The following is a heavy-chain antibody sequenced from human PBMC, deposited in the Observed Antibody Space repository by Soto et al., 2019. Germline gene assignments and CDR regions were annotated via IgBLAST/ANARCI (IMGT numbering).Heavy chain of an antibody. CDR3: ARGDRGGFDL. CDR1: GFTFDYYW. D-gene: IGHD3-10*01. V-gene: IGHV3-74*01. J-gene: IGHJ3*01. Sequence: EVQLVESGGGLVQPGESLRLSCAASGFTFDYYWMHWVRQAPGKGLVWVSRVHSGGTTTTYADSVKGRFTISRDNARNTVSLQMSSLRAEDTAIYYCARGDRGGFDLWGRGTMVTVSS. CDR2: VHSGGTTT.